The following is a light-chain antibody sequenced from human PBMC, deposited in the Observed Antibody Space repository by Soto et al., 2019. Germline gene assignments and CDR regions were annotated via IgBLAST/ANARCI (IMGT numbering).Light chain of an antibody. V-gene: IGLV1-44*01. CDR3: AAWDGSLNGHV. CDR2: VTN. CDR1: TSNIGENS. J-gene: IGLJ1*01. Sequence: QSVLTQPPSVSGTLGQGVTISCSGSTSNIGENSVGWFQQLPGPAPKVLIYVTNKRPSGVPDRFSGSKSGTSAYLAISGLQSEDEADYYCAAWDGSLNGHVFGTGTKVTVL.